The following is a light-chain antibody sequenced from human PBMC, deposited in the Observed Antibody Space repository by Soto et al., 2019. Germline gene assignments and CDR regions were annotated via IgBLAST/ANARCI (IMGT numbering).Light chain of an antibody. J-gene: IGKJ4*01. CDR1: QGVSSY. V-gene: IGKV3D-11*01. CDR3: QQRSNWHPGLT. CDR2: DAS. Sequence: EIVLTQSPATLSLSPGERATLSCRARQGVSSYLAWYQQKPGQAPRLLIYDASNRATGIPARFSGSGPGTDFTLTISSLEPEDFAVYYCQQRSNWHPGLTFGGGTKVEIK.